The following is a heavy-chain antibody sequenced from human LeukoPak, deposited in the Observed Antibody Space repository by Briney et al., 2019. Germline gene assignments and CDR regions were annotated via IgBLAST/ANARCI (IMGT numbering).Heavy chain of an antibody. CDR1: GFTFSSYG. CDR3: VSSAEYQLLSGYFDY. D-gene: IGHD2-2*01. J-gene: IGHJ4*02. Sequence: PGRSLRLSCAASGFTFSSYGVHWVRQAPGKGLEWVAVISYDGSNKYYADSVKGRFTISRDNSKNTLYLQMNSLRAEDTAVYYCVSSAEYQLLSGYFDYWGQGTLVTVSS. CDR2: ISYDGSNK. V-gene: IGHV3-30*03.